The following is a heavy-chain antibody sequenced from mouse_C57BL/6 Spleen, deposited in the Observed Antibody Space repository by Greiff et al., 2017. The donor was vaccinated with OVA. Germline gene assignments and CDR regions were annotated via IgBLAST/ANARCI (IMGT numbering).Heavy chain of an antibody. D-gene: IGHD4-1*01. Sequence: VQLQQSGPELVKPGASVKMSCKASGYTFTDNNMHWVKQSHGKSLEWIGYINPNNGGTSYNQKFKGKATLTVNKSSSTAYMELRSLTSEDSAVYYCAKTGTYAMDYWGQGTSVTVSS. V-gene: IGHV1-22*01. CDR3: AKTGTYAMDY. CDR2: INPNNGGT. CDR1: GYTFTDNN. J-gene: IGHJ4*01.